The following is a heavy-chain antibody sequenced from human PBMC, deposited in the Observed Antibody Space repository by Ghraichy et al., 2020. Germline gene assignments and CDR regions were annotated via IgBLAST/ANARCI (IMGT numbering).Heavy chain of an antibody. D-gene: IGHD2-21*02. CDR3: VRSMGMTEPYYGMDV. J-gene: IGHJ6*02. CDR2: ISNDGDHT. Sequence: GESMNISCAASGFTFSAYAIHWVRQAPGKGLEWVAVISNDGDHTYYADSVKGRFTISRDNSKNTLYLQMNSLRPGDTAVFYCVRSMGMTEPYYGMDVWGLGTTVTVSS. CDR1: GFTFSAYA. V-gene: IGHV3-30*04.